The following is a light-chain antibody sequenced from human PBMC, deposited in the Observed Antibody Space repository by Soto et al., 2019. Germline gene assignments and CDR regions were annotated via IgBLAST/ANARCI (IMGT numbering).Light chain of an antibody. CDR3: SSYTSSSTPYV. CDR2: EVS. V-gene: IGLV2-14*01. Sequence: QSALTQPASVSGSPGQSITISCTGTSRDVGGYNYVSWYQQHPGKAPKVMIYEVSNRPSGVSNRFSGSKSGNTASLTISGLQAEDEADYYCSSYTSSSTPYVFGTATKVTVL. CDR1: SRDVGGYNY. J-gene: IGLJ1*01.